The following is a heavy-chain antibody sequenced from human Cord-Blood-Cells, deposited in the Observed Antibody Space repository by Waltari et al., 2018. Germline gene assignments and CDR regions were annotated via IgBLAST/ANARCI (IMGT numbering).Heavy chain of an antibody. J-gene: IGHJ5*02. Sequence: QVQLQESGPGLVKPSETLSLTCTVPGGSISSYSWSWIRQPPGKGLEWIGYIYYSGSTNYNPSLKSRVTISVDTSKNQFSLKLSSVTAADTAVYYCARAEENNWFDPGAREPWSPSPQ. CDR2: IYYSGST. V-gene: IGHV4-59*01. CDR1: GGSISSYS. CDR3: ARAEENNWFDP.